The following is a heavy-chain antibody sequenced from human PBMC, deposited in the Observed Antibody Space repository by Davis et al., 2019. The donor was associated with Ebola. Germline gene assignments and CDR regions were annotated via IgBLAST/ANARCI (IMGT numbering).Heavy chain of an antibody. CDR1: GFTFSSYSMN. V-gene: IGHV4-39*01. CDR3: ARHLGDLIDY. D-gene: IGHD2-21*02. CDR2: IYYSGST. J-gene: IGHJ4*02. Sequence: GSLRLSCAASGFTFSSYSMNWVRQAPGKGLEWIGSIYYSGSTYYNPSLKSRVPISVDTSKNQFSLKLSSVTAADTAVYYCARHLGDLIDYWGQGTLVTVSS.